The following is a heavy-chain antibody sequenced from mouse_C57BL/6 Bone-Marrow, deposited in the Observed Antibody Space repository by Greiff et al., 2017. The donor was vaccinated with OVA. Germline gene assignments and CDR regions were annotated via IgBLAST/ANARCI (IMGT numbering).Heavy chain of an antibody. J-gene: IGHJ4*01. Sequence: VQLKESGPELVKPGASVKMSCKASGYTFTDYNMHWVKQSHGKSLEWIGYINPNNGGTSYNQKFKGKATLTVNKSSSTAYMELRSLTSEDSAVYYRARRRGGYYGSKGAMDYWGQGTSVTVSS. D-gene: IGHD1-1*01. CDR1: GYTFTDYN. CDR2: INPNNGGT. CDR3: ARRRGGYYGSKGAMDY. V-gene: IGHV1-22*01.